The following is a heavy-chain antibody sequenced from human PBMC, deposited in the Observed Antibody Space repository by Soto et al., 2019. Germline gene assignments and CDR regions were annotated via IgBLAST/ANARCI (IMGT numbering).Heavy chain of an antibody. CDR2: IDNDGSIT. Sequence: EVQLVESGGGLVQPGGSLRLSCAASGFTLSNYWMHWVRQTPGKGLVWVSHIDNDGSITSYADSVKGRFTISRDNAKNTLYLQMNSLRVEDTAVYYCTRSRFPYFCDYWGLGILVTVSS. V-gene: IGHV3-74*01. CDR1: GFTLSNYW. J-gene: IGHJ4*02. CDR3: TRSRFPYFCDY. D-gene: IGHD3-10*01.